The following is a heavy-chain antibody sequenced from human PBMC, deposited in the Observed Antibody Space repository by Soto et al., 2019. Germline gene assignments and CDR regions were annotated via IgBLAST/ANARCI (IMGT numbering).Heavy chain of an antibody. CDR1: GFTFSSYA. CDR3: AILRGAPRWGPYYMDV. D-gene: IGHD3-16*01. V-gene: IGHV3-64*01. CDR2: ISSNGVST. J-gene: IGHJ6*03. Sequence: GGSLRLSCAASGFTFSSYAMHWVRQAPGKGLEYVSAISSNGVSTYYANSVKGRFTIARDNSKNTLSLQMGSLGAEDMAVYDWAILRGAPRWGPYYMDVWGKGTTVTVSS.